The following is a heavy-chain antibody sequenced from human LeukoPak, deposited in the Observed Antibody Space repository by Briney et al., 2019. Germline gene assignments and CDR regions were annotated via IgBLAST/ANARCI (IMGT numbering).Heavy chain of an antibody. D-gene: IGHD4-11*01. CDR1: GYTFTGYY. CDR2: IIPIFGTA. CDR3: ARGTGDSNYVSYYYYMDV. J-gene: IGHJ6*03. V-gene: IGHV1-69*06. Sequence: SVKVSCKASGYTFTGYYMHWVRQAPGQGLEWMGGIIPIFGTANYAQKFQGRVTITADKSTSTAYMELSSLRSEDTAVYYCARGTGDSNYVSYYYYMDVWGKGTTVTVSS.